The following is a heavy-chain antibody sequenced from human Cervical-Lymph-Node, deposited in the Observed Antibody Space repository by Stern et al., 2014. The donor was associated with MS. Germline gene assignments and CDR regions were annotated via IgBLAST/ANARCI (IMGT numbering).Heavy chain of an antibody. CDR2: INPDGRET. V-gene: IGHV3-7*01. Sequence: VQLVESGGGLVQPGGSLRLSCKASGFIFGNNWMSWVRQAPGKGLEWVANINPDGRETYFVVSLQGRVPISRDNTKNSLYLQMNRLGADDTAVYYCARVLAGTVDYWGQGTLVTVSS. CDR1: GFIFGNNW. J-gene: IGHJ4*02. CDR3: ARVLAGTVDY. D-gene: IGHD6-19*01.